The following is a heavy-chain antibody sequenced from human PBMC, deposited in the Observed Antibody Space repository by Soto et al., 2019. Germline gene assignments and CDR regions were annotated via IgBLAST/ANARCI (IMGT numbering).Heavy chain of an antibody. V-gene: IGHV1-18*01. CDR3: ARDSPPPRE. CDR2: ISAYNGNT. Sequence: QVQLVQSGTEVRKPGASVKVSCKASGYTFTSYHISWVRQAPGQGLEWMGWISAYNGNTNYAQKLQGRVTMTTDTTTSTADIDLRSLRSDATAVYYCARDSPPPREWGRGTLVTVSS. J-gene: IGHJ4*02. CDR1: GYTFTSYH.